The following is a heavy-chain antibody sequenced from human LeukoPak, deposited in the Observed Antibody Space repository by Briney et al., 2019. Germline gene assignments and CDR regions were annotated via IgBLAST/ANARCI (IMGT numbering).Heavy chain of an antibody. D-gene: IGHD6-6*01. CDR1: GFTFSSYP. CDR3: AKNTQYSGYYDC. CDR2: ISDSGGIT. Sequence: PGGSLRLSCAASGFTFSSYPMTWVRQAPGKGPEWVSFISDSGGITYYADSVKGRFTISRDNSKNTLYLQMNSLRAKDTAVYYCAKNTQYSGYYDCWGQGTPVAVSS. J-gene: IGHJ4*02. V-gene: IGHV3-23*01.